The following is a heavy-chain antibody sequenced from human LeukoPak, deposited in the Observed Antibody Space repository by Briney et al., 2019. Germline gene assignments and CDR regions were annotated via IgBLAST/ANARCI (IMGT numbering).Heavy chain of an antibody. J-gene: IGHJ4*02. Sequence: SQTLSLTCAISGDSVSSMNGAWNWIRQSPSRGLEWLGRTYYRSKWYDDYAESLKGRITISPDTSKNQFSLQLNSVTPEDTAVYYCARDVGTSGWYTSDYWGQGTLVTVSS. CDR3: ARDVGTSGWYTSDY. V-gene: IGHV6-1*01. CDR1: GDSVSSMNGA. CDR2: TYYRSKWYD. D-gene: IGHD6-19*01.